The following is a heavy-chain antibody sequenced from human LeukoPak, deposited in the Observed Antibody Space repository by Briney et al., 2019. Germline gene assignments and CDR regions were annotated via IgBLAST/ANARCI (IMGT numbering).Heavy chain of an antibody. CDR1: GGTFSSYA. CDR3: ARTGGSFYFYYYMDV. J-gene: IGHJ6*03. CDR2: IIPIFGTA. D-gene: IGHD1-26*01. V-gene: IGHV1-69*06. Sequence: GSSVKVSCKASGGTFSSYAISWVRQAPGQGLEWMGGIIPIFGTANYAQKFQGRVTITADKSTSTAYMELSSLRSEDTAVYYCARTGGSFYFYYYMDVWGKGTTVTVSS.